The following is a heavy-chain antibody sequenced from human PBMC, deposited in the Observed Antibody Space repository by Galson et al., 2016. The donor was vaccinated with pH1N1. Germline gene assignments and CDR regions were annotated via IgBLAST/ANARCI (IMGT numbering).Heavy chain of an antibody. Sequence: SETLSLTCTVSGASLSGHYWTWIRQTSGKRLEWIGRVYPPVPGRLYPSGTTHNNPSLQSRLSMSVDTFNNQFSLKLTSLSAADTGIYYCAKSPPDSNNIDFWGPGILVTVSS. J-gene: IGHJ4*02. CDR3: AKSPPDSNNIDF. CDR2: VYPPVPGRLYPSGTT. D-gene: IGHD4-11*01. V-gene: IGHV4-4*07. CDR1: GASLSGHY.